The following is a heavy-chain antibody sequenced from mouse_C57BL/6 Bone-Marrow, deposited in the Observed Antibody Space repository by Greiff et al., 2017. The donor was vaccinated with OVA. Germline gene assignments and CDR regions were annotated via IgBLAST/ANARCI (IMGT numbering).Heavy chain of an antibody. CDR1: GFTFSDYG. J-gene: IGHJ4*01. D-gene: IGHD4-1*01. CDR2: ISNLAYSI. V-gene: IGHV5-15*04. CDR3: ARRTGTDAMDY. Sequence: DVMLVESGGGLVQPGGSLKLSCAASGFTFSDYGMAWVRQAPRKGPEWVAFISNLAYSIYYADTVTGRFTISRENAKNTLYLEMSSLRSEDTAMYYCARRTGTDAMDYWGQGTSVTVSS.